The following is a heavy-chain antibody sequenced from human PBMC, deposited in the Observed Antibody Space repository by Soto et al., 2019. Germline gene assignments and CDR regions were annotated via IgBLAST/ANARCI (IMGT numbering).Heavy chain of an antibody. J-gene: IGHJ6*02. V-gene: IGHV1-18*01. Sequence: ASVKVSCKASGYTFISYGISWVRQAPGQGLEWMGWISAYNGNTNYAQKLQGRVTMTTDTSTSTAYMELRSLRSDDTAVYYCARRGITMVRGAPRHYYYYGMDVWGQGTTVTVSS. CDR2: ISAYNGNT. CDR3: ARRGITMVRGAPRHYYYYGMDV. D-gene: IGHD3-10*01. CDR1: GYTFISYG.